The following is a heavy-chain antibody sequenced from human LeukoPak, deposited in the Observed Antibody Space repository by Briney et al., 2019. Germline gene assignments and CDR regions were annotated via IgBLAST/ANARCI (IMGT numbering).Heavy chain of an antibody. V-gene: IGHV3-49*04. CDR2: TRSKAYGGTT. CDR3: GRDSPPDC. J-gene: IGHJ4*02. CDR1: GFTFGDYA. Sequence: PGGSLRLSCTTSGFTFGDYALTWVRQAPGKGLEWVGFTRSKAYGGTTGYAASVKGRFTMSKDESKSIAYLQMNSLKTEDTAVYYCGRDSPPDCWGQGTLVTVSS.